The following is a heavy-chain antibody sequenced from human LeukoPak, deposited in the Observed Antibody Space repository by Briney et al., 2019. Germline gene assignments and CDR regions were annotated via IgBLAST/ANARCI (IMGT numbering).Heavy chain of an antibody. CDR3: ARGPYSSTWYVDY. CDR2: ISRTGNSI. V-gene: IGHV3-48*03. D-gene: IGHD6-13*01. Sequence: GGSLRLSCAASGFTLTSYEMNWVRLAPGKGLEWISYISRTGNSIYYADSVKGRFTVSRDSAKNSLYLQMNSLRAEDTAVYYCARGPYSSTWYVDYWGQATLVTVDS. CDR1: GFTLTSYE. J-gene: IGHJ4*02.